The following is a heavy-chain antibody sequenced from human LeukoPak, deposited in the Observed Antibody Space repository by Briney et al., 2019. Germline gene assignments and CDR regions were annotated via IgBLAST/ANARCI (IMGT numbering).Heavy chain of an antibody. CDR2: INPNSGGT. CDR1: GYTFTGYY. D-gene: IGHD1-1*01. Sequence: ASVKVSCKASGYTFTGYYMHWVRQAPGQGLEWMGWINPNSGGTNYAQKLQGRVTMTTDTSTSTAYMELRSPRSDDTAVYYCARVAKGWNPRLDYWGQGTLVTVSS. CDR3: ARVAKGWNPRLDY. J-gene: IGHJ4*02. V-gene: IGHV1-2*02.